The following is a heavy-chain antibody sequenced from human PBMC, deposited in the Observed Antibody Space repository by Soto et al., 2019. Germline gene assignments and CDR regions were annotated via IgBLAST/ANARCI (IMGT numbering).Heavy chain of an antibody. Sequence: SVKVSCKASGGTFSSYAISWVRQAPGQGLEWMGGIIPIFGTANYAQKFQGRVTITADESTSTAYMELSSLRSEDTAVYYCARGSVLRYFDWLSSPFDYWGQGTLVTVSS. V-gene: IGHV1-69*13. CDR2: IIPIFGTA. CDR3: ARGSVLRYFDWLSSPFDY. CDR1: GGTFSSYA. D-gene: IGHD3-9*01. J-gene: IGHJ4*02.